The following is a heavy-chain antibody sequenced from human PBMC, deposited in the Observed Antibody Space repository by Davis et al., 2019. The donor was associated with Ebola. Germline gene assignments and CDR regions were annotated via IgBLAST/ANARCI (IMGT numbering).Heavy chain of an antibody. V-gene: IGHV3-33*01. CDR2: IWYDGSNK. CDR1: GFTFSSYG. Sequence: PGGSLRLSCAASGFTFSSYGMHWVRQAPGKGLEWVAVIWYDGSNKYYADSVKGRFTISRDNSKNTLYLQMNSLRAEDTAVYYCARDGVVVAANAFDIWGQGTMVTVSS. D-gene: IGHD2-15*01. J-gene: IGHJ3*02. CDR3: ARDGVVVAANAFDI.